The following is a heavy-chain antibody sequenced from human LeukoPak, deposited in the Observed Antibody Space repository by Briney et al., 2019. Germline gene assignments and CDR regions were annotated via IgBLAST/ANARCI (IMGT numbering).Heavy chain of an antibody. CDR1: GFTFSSYA. CDR2: ISYDGSNK. V-gene: IGHV3-30*04. J-gene: IGHJ4*02. Sequence: PGGSLRLSCAASGFTFSSYAMHWVRQAPGKGLEWVAVISYDGSNKYYADSVKGRFTISRDNSKNTLYLQMNSLRAEDTAVYYCARAPRDYDILTGYYQDYWGQGTLVTVSS. CDR3: ARAPRDYDILTGYYQDY. D-gene: IGHD3-9*01.